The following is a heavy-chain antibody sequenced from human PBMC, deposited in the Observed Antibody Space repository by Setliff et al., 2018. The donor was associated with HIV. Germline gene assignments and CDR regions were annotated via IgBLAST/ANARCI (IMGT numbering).Heavy chain of an antibody. D-gene: IGHD3-22*01. J-gene: IGHJ4*02. CDR2: INHSGST. CDR3: ARQFGSGFYFDY. Sequence: SETLSLTCAVYGESFSGYYWSWIRQSPGEGLEWLGGINHSGSTNHNPSLKSRVAISVDTSKNQFSLKLTSVTAADTALYFCARQFGSGFYFDYRGRGTLVTVSS. CDR1: GESFSGYY. V-gene: IGHV4-34*01.